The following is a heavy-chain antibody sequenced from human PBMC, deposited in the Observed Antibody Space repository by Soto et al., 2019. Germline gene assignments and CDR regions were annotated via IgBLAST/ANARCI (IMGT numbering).Heavy chain of an antibody. CDR3: ARGHSTDCSNGVCSFFYNHEMDV. CDR1: GYSFSDYH. D-gene: IGHD2-8*01. Sequence: QVQLVQSGAEVEKPGASVKVSCKASGYSFSDYHIHWVRQAPGQGLEWLGRINPKSGGTSSAQKFQGWVTMTRDTSISTAYMELTRLRSDDTAVYFCARGHSTDCSNGVCSFFYNHEMDVWGQGTTVTVSS. CDR2: INPKSGGT. V-gene: IGHV1-2*04. J-gene: IGHJ6*02.